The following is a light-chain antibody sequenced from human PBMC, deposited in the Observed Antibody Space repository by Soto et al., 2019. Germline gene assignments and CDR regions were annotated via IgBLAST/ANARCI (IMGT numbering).Light chain of an antibody. CDR1: QSISSY. CDR2: AAS. J-gene: IGKJ1*01. CDR3: QQSYSTPQT. Sequence: DIQMTQSPSSLSASVGDRVTITCRASQSISSYVNWYQQKPGKAPKLLIYAASSLQSGVPSRFSGSGSGTDVTLTISSLQPEDFATYYCQQSYSTPQTFGQGTKV. V-gene: IGKV1-39*01.